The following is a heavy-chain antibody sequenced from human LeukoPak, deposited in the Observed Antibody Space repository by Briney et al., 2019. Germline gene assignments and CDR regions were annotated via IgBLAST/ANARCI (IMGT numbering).Heavy chain of an antibody. V-gene: IGHV4-59*01. D-gene: IGHD6-6*01. CDR1: GGSISTYY. CDR3: ARGGAARLHFQN. J-gene: IGHJ1*01. Sequence: SETLSLTCTVSGGSISTYYWNWIRQPPGKGLEWIGYIYHSGSTNYNPSLQSRVTISVDTSKNQSSLNLNSVTAADTAVYYCARGGAARLHFQNWGQGTLVTVSS. CDR2: IYHSGST.